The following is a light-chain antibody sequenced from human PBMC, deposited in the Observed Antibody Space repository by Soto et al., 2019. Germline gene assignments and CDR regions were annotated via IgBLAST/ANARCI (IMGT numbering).Light chain of an antibody. J-gene: IGKJ1*01. V-gene: IGKV1-39*01. CDR3: QQSYSTPLT. CDR1: QSISSY. CDR2: AAS. Sequence: DIQMTQSPSSLSASVGDRVTITCRASQSISSYLNWYQQKPGKAPKLLIYAASSLQSGVPSRFSGSGSGTDSTLTISSLQPEDFATYYCQQSYSTPLTF.